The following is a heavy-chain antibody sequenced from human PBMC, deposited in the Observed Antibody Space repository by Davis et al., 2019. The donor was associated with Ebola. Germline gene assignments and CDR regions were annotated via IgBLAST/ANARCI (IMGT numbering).Heavy chain of an antibody. Sequence: GESLKISCAASGFTFSSYSMNWVRQAPGKGLEWVSSISSSSSYIYYADSVKGRFTISRDNAKSTLYLQMNSLTAEDTAVYYCVRTTYGAPEYWGQGTLVTVSS. CDR2: ISSSSSYI. J-gene: IGHJ4*02. V-gene: IGHV3-21*01. D-gene: IGHD4-17*01. CDR3: VRTTYGAPEY. CDR1: GFTFSSYS.